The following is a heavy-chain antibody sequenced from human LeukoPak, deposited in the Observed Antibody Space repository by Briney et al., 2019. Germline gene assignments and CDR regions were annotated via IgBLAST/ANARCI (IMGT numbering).Heavy chain of an antibody. D-gene: IGHD4/OR15-4a*01. CDR1: GGSITAYY. CDR3: ARENVLYGMDV. Sequence: SETLSLTCTVSGGSITAYYWNWIRQPPGKRLEWIGYIFYSVSTNYNPSLKSRVTIPVATSKNQFSLNLSSVTAADTAVYYCARENVLYGMDVWGQGTTVTVSS. J-gene: IGHJ6*02. V-gene: IGHV4-59*01. CDR2: IFYSVST.